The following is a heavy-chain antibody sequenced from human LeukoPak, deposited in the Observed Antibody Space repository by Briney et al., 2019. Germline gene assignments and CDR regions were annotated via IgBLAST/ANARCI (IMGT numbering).Heavy chain of an antibody. CDR3: ARVGNNWFDP. J-gene: IGHJ5*02. D-gene: IGHD2-15*01. CDR1: GGSIRSYF. CDR2: IYYSGST. Sequence: PSETLSLTCIVSGGSIRSYFWSWIRQPPGKGLEWIGYIYYSGSTSYNPSLKSRVTISVDTSKNQFSLKLSSVTAADTAVYYCARVGNNWFDPWGQGTLVTVSS. V-gene: IGHV4-59*01.